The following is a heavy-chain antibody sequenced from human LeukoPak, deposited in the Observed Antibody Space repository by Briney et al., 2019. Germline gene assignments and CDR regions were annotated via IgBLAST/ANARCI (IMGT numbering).Heavy chain of an antibody. CDR1: GGSISSSNW. CDR3: ARAPYDILTGYFLFDS. V-gene: IGHV4-4*02. CDR2: IYHSGST. D-gene: IGHD3-9*01. J-gene: IGHJ4*02. Sequence: SETLSLTCAVSGGSISSSNWWSWVRQPPGKGLEWIGEIYHSGSTNYNPSLKSRVTISVDKSKNQFSLKLSSVTAADTAVYYCARAPYDILTGYFLFDSWGQGTLITVSS.